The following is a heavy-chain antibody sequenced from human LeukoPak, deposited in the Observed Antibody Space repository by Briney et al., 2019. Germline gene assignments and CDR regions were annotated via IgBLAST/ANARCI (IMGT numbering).Heavy chain of an antibody. CDR2: INPSGGST. V-gene: IGHV1-46*01. D-gene: IGHD3-10*01. J-gene: IGHJ4*02. CDR1: GYTFTSYY. Sequence: ASAKVSCKSSGYTFTSYYMHWVRQAPGQGLEWMGIINPSGGSTSYAQKFQGRVTMTRDTSTSTVYMELSSLRAEDTAVYYCARAEAMVRGVMAGYWGQGTLVTVSS. CDR3: ARAEAMVRGVMAGY.